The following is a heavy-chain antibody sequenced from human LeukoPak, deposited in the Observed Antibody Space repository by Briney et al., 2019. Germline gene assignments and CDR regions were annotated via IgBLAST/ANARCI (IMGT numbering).Heavy chain of an antibody. V-gene: IGHV3-7*01. Sequence: PGGSLRLSCAASGFAFRDAGMSWVREAPGKGLEWVANINQDGSEKYYMDSVKGRFTISKDNAKNSLYLQMNSLRAEDTAVYSCARDRLLDIWGQGTMVTLSS. J-gene: IGHJ3*02. CDR2: INQDGSEK. CDR3: ARDRLLDI. CDR1: GFAFRDAG.